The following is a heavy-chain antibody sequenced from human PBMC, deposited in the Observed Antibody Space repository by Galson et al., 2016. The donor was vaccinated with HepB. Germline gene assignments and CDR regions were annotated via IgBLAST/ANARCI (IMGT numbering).Heavy chain of an antibody. CDR1: GYTFTSYG. D-gene: IGHD2-2*01. CDR2: SSTSDGNT. V-gene: IGHV1-18*01. CDR3: TTYLSSYQLPFAF. J-gene: IGHJ4*02. Sequence: QSGAEVKKPGASVKVSCKASGYTFTSYGISWVRHTPGQGLEWVGWSSTSDGNTNYAQHFQGRVTMTTDTSTSTAYMELRGLRSDDTAVYYCTTYLSSYQLPFAFWGQGTQVIVSS.